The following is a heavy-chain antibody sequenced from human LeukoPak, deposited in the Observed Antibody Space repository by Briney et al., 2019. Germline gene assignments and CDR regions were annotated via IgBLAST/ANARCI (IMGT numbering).Heavy chain of an antibody. D-gene: IGHD1-1*01. V-gene: IGHV4-34*01. CDR1: GGSFSGYY. Sequence: SETLSLTCAVYGGSFSGYYWSWIRQPPGKGLEWIGEINHSGSTNYNPSLKSRVTISVDTSKNQFSLKLSSVTAADTAVYYCARQLGRNWFDPWGQGTLVTVSS. CDR3: ARQLGRNWFDP. CDR2: INHSGST. J-gene: IGHJ5*02.